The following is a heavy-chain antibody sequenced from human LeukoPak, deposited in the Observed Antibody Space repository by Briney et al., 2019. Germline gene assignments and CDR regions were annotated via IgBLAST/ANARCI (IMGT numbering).Heavy chain of an antibody. J-gene: IGHJ4*02. CDR3: AKATHSYCGGDCSLDY. D-gene: IGHD2-21*01. V-gene: IGHV3-30*02. CDR1: GFTFSSYG. Sequence: GGSLGLSCAASGFTFSSYGMHWVRQAPGKGLEGVAFIRYDGSNKYYADSVKSRFTITRDNSKNTLYLQMNSLRAEDTAVYYCAKATHSYCGGDCSLDYWGQGTLVTVSS. CDR2: IRYDGSNK.